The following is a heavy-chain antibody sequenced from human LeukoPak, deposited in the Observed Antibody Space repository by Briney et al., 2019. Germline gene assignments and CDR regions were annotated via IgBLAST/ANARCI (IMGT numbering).Heavy chain of an antibody. CDR1: GFILSSFA. J-gene: IGHJ4*02. CDR2: ISASGSST. Sequence: GGSLRLSCTSSGFILSSFAMSWVRQAPGEGLEWVSAISASGSSTYYADSVKGRFTISRDNSKNTLYLQMNSLRAEDTAVYYCAKGRFPVTRLLYYFDYWGQGTLVTVSS. CDR3: AKGRFPVTRLLYYFDY. V-gene: IGHV3-23*01. D-gene: IGHD3-3*01.